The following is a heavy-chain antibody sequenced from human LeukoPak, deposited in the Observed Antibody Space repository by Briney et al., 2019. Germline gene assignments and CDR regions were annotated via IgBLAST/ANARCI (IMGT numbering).Heavy chain of an antibody. J-gene: IGHJ4*02. CDR3: AKVKTTVLDYFDY. CDR2: IIDSGSST. CDR1: GFTFSTYA. Sequence: GGSLRLSCAASGFTFSTYAMSWVRQAPGKGLEGVSTIIDSGSSTYYADSVKGRFTISRDNSKNTLYLQMNSLRAEDTAVYYCAKVKTTVLDYFDYWGQGTLVTVSS. D-gene: IGHD4-11*01. V-gene: IGHV3-23*01.